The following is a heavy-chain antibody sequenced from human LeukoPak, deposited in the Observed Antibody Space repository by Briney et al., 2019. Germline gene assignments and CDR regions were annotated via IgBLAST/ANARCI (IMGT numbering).Heavy chain of an antibody. V-gene: IGHV3-9*01. D-gene: IGHD6-13*01. Sequence: PGRSLRLSCVASGFTFDDYAMHWVRQAPGKGLEWVSGISWNSGTIGYADSVKGRFTISRDNAKNSLYLQMNSLRAGDTAVYYCARVAGGSSFHFDYWGQGTLVTVSS. CDR3: ARVAGGSSFHFDY. J-gene: IGHJ4*02. CDR1: GFTFDDYA. CDR2: ISWNSGTI.